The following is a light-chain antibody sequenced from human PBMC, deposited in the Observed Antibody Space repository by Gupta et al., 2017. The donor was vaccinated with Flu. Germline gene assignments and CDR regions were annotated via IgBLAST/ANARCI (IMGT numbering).Light chain of an antibody. CDR1: SGHTTYT. CDR2: LDSDGSH. J-gene: IGLJ1*01. V-gene: IGLV4-69*01. Sequence: SSGHTTYTIAWYQQQPGKGPRYLMTLDSDGSHSKGDGIPDRFSGSSSGAERYLTISSLHSEDEADYYCQTWGSGRHYVFGTGTRVTVL. CDR3: QTWGSGRHYV.